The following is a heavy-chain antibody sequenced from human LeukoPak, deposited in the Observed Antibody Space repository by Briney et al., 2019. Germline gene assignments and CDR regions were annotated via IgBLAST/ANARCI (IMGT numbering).Heavy chain of an antibody. CDR2: IKQDGSEK. Sequence: ASVKVSCKASGFTFSSYWMSWVRQAPGKGLEWVANIKQDGSEKYYVDSVKGRFTISRDNAKNSLYLQMNSLRAEDTAVYYCARNKRDPSIWYFDYWGQGTLVTVSS. V-gene: IGHV3-7*01. CDR1: GFTFSSYW. CDR3: ARNKRDPSIWYFDY. J-gene: IGHJ4*02. D-gene: IGHD2-2*01.